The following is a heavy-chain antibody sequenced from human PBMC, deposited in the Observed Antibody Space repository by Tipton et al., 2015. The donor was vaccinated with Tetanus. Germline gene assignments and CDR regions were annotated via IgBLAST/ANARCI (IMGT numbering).Heavy chain of an antibody. CDR1: GGSVSSVASY. CDR2: IYFSGST. J-gene: IGHJ4*02. Sequence: TLSLTCTVSGGSVSSVASYWSWIRQPPGKGLEWIGYIYFSGSTNYNPSLKSRVTISVDTSKNQFSLKVKSLIATDTAVYYCARRPREGAVSGGYFDYWGQGALVTVSS. V-gene: IGHV4-61*08. D-gene: IGHD1-26*01. CDR3: ARRPREGAVSGGYFDY.